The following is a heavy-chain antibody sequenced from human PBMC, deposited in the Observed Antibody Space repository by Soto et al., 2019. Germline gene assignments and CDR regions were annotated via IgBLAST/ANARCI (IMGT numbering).Heavy chain of an antibody. D-gene: IGHD3-16*01. CDR3: ARGGYEPTRIGVTH. CDR2: IIPIFGTA. CDR1: GGTFSSYA. J-gene: IGHJ4*02. V-gene: IGHV1-69*12. Sequence: QVQLVQSGAEVKKPGSSVKVSCKASGGTFSSYAISWVRQAPGQGLEWMGGIIPIFGTANYAQKFQGRVTMTADESTSTAYMGLSSLRSEDTAGYYCARGGYEPTRIGVTHWGQGTLVTVSS.